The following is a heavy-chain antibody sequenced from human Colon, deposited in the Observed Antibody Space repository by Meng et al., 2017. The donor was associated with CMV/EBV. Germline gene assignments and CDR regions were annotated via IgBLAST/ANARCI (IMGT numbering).Heavy chain of an antibody. Sequence: GESLKISCAASGFTFSDYYMYWIRQAPGKGLEWVSYISSSGNTLYYAGSVKGRFTISRDNARNSLYLQMDTLRAEDTALYYCAREVYVGSLGFGMDVWGLGTTVTVSS. CDR2: ISSSGNTL. J-gene: IGHJ6*02. V-gene: IGHV3-11*01. D-gene: IGHD3-16*01. CDR1: GFTFSDYY. CDR3: AREVYVGSLGFGMDV.